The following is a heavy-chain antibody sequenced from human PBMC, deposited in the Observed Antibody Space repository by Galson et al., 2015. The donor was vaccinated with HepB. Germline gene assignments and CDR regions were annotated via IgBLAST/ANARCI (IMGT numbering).Heavy chain of an antibody. CDR3: ARDRSWFDP. CDR1: GFSFTDFA. Sequence: SLRLSCAASGFSFTDFAMHWVRQAPGKGLEWVSYIISSSDTIYYADSVKGRFTISRDNAKNSLYLQMNSLRAEDTAVYYCARDRSWFDPWGQGTLVTVSS. V-gene: IGHV3-48*01. CDR2: IISSSDTI. J-gene: IGHJ5*02.